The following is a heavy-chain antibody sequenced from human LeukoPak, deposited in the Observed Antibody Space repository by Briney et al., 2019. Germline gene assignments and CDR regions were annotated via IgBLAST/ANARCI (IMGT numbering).Heavy chain of an antibody. J-gene: IGHJ6*02. Sequence: ASVKVSCKASGYTFTGYYMHWVRQAPGQGLEWMGWINPNSGGTNYAQKFQGWVTMTRDTSISTAYMELSRLRSDDTAVYYCARVSWVDTLYGMDVWGQGTTVTVSS. CDR1: GYTFTGYY. V-gene: IGHV1-2*04. D-gene: IGHD5-18*01. CDR3: ARVSWVDTLYGMDV. CDR2: INPNSGGT.